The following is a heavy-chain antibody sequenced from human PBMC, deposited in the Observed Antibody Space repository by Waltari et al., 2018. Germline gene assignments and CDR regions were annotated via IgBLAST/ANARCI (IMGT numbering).Heavy chain of an antibody. J-gene: IGHJ4*02. Sequence: QVQLVQSGAEVKKPGSSVKVSCKASGGTFSSYAISWVRQAPGQGLEWMGGIIPIFGTANYAQKFQGRVTITTDESTSTAYMELSSLRSEDTAVYYWARETLYCGGDCPYDYWGQGTLVTVSS. D-gene: IGHD2-21*01. CDR1: GGTFSSYA. V-gene: IGHV1-69*05. CDR2: IIPIFGTA. CDR3: ARETLYCGGDCPYDY.